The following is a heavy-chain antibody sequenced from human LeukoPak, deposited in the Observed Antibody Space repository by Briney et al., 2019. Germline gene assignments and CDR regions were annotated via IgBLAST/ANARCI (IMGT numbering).Heavy chain of an antibody. CDR3: ARVPYASSPHFDY. CDR1: GFSFTTYW. V-gene: IGHV3-7*01. D-gene: IGHD3-16*01. Sequence: GGSLRLSCAASGFSFTTYWMGWVRQAPGKGLEWVANIKQDGTEKYYVDSVKGRFTISRDNAKNSLYLQMNSLRAEDTAVYSCARVPYASSPHFDYWGQGTLVTVSS. J-gene: IGHJ4*02. CDR2: IKQDGTEK.